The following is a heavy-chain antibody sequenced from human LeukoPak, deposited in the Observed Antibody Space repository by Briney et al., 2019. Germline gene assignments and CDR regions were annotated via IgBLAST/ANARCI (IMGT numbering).Heavy chain of an antibody. CDR1: GLSVSNNY. V-gene: IGHV3-53*01. J-gene: IGHJ4*02. CDR2: LYIGGNT. D-gene: IGHD5-18*01. CDR3: MAAAGYNYGQC. Sequence: GGSLRLSCVASGLSVSNNYMNWVRQAPGEGLEWVSALYIGGNTYYVDSVRGRFTISRDNPKNTLYLQMNSLRAEDTAIYYCMAAAGYNYGQCWGQGTLVTVSS.